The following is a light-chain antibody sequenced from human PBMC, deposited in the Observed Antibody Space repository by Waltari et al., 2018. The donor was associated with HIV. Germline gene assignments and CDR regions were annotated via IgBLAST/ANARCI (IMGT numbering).Light chain of an antibody. J-gene: IGKJ4*01. CDR2: AAS. CDR3: QQYNAYPLT. V-gene: IGKV1D-16*01. Sequence: IQMTQSPSSLSASVGDRVTITCRASHDISTWLAWYQQKPEKAPKSLIYAASNLQSGVPSRFSGSGSGTDFTLTISSLQPEDFATDYCQQYNAYPLTFGGGTKVEIK. CDR1: HDISTW.